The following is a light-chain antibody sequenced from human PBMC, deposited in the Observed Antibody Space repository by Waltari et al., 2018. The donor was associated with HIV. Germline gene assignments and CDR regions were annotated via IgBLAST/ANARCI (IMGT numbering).Light chain of an antibody. CDR2: DIS. CDR3: HQYATSPLT. CDR1: QSVSSTY. J-gene: IGKJ4*01. V-gene: IGKV3-20*01. Sequence: EIVLTQSPGTLSLSPGERATIPCRASQSVSSTYLAWYQQRPGQAPRLVMYDISTRATDIPDRFSGSGSGTDFTLTISRLEPEDFAVYYCHQYATSPLTFGGGTKVEIK.